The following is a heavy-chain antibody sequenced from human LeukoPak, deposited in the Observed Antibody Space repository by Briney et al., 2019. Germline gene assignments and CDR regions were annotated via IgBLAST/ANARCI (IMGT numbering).Heavy chain of an antibody. CDR1: GGPISSYY. CDR2: IYYSGST. D-gene: IGHD5-18*01. V-gene: IGHV4-59*01. J-gene: IGHJ4*02. Sequence: PSETLSLTCTVSGGPISSYYWSWIRQPPGKGLEWIGYIYYSGSTNYNPSLKSRVTISIDTSKNQFSLSLNSVTAADTAVYYCARGASGYSYGWGQGTLVTVSS. CDR3: ARGASGYSYG.